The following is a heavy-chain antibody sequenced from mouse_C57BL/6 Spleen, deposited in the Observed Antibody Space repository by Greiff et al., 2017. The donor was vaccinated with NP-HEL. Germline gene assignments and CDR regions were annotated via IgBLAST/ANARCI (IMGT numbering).Heavy chain of an antibody. CDR1: GFNIKDYY. CDR2: IDPDDGET. D-gene: IGHD2-3*01. CDR3: DIVYDGYCAGVF. V-gene: IGHV14-2*01. Sequence: EVQLQESGAELVKPGASVKLSCTASGFNIKDYYMHWVKQRTDQGLEWIGRIDPDDGETKYAPKFQVKGTITADTASNTVYLQLSSLTSEDAAVYYCDIVYDGYCAGVFWGQGTLVTVSA. J-gene: IGHJ3*01.